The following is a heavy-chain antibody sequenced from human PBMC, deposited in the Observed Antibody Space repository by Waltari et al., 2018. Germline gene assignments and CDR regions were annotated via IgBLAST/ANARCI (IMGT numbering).Heavy chain of an antibody. Sequence: EVQLLESGGGLVQPGGSLRLSCAASGFTFSSYAMSWVRQAPGKGLEWVSAISGSGGSTYDADSVKGRFTISRDNSKNTLYLQMNSLRAEDTAVYYCAKGVNYGYYFDYWGQGTLVTVSS. CDR2: ISGSGGST. CDR1: GFTFSSYA. J-gene: IGHJ4*02. V-gene: IGHV3-23*01. D-gene: IGHD4-17*01. CDR3: AKGVNYGYYFDY.